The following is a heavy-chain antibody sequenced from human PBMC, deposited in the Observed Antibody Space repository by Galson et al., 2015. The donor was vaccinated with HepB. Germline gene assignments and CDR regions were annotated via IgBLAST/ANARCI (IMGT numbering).Heavy chain of an antibody. V-gene: IGHV3-9*01. CDR1: GFTFDDYA. CDR2: ISWKSGSI. Sequence: SLRLSCAASGFTFDDYAMHWVRQAPGKGLEWVSGISWKSGSIAYADSVKGRFTISRDNAKNSLYLQMNSLRAEDTALYYCAKALQRRIWSNCFDPWGQGTLVTVSS. J-gene: IGHJ5*02. CDR3: AKALQRRIWSNCFDP. D-gene: IGHD2-8*02.